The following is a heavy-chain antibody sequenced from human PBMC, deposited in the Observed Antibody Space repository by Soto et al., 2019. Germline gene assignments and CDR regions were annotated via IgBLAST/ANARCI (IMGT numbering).Heavy chain of an antibody. J-gene: IGHJ5*02. CDR3: AHREFDWIRGVIRCFDP. D-gene: IGHD3-10*01. Sequence: QITLRESGPTLVKPTQTLTLTCTFSGFSLSTTGVGVGWFRQPPGRALEWLALIYWDDDKRYSPSLKNRLTITKDTAKNRVILTMTNMDPVDTATYYCAHREFDWIRGVIRCFDPWGQGTLVTVSS. CDR2: IYWDDDK. CDR1: GFSLSTTGVG. V-gene: IGHV2-5*02.